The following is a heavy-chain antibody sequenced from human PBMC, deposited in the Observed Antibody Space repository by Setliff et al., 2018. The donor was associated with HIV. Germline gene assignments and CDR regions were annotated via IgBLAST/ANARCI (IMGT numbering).Heavy chain of an antibody. Sequence: ASVKVSCKASGNTFTKYYMHWVRQAPGQGLEWMRWINPNNGGTNYAQKFQGRVTITADKSTSTAYMELSSLRSEDTAVYYCARTGGFIMELSHWGQGALVTVSS. V-gene: IGHV1-2*02. J-gene: IGHJ4*02. CDR1: GNTFTKYY. CDR3: ARTGGFIMELSH. D-gene: IGHD1-7*01. CDR2: INPNNGGT.